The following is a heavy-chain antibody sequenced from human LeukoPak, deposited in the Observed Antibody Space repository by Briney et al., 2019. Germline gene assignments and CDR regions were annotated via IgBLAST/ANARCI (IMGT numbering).Heavy chain of an antibody. Sequence: SETLSLTCTVSGGSITSNTNYWGWIRQPPGKGLEWIGNIYYSGSTYYNPSLKSRVTISVDTSKNHFSLKLSSVTAADTAVYYCAELGITMIGGVWGKGTTVTISS. J-gene: IGHJ6*04. CDR1: GGSITSNTNY. V-gene: IGHV4-39*02. CDR3: AELGITMIGGV. D-gene: IGHD3-10*02. CDR2: IYYSGST.